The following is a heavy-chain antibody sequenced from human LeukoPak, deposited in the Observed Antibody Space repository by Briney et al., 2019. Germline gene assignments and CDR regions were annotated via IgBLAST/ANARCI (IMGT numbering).Heavy chain of an antibody. V-gene: IGHV4-59*01. D-gene: IGHD3-22*01. CDR2: IYYSGST. J-gene: IGHJ3*02. CDR3: ARDLYYDSSGYPLGAFDI. CDR1: GGSISSYY. Sequence: SETLSLTCTVSGGSISSYYWSWIRQPPGKGLERIGYIYYSGSTNYNPSLKSRVTISVDTSKNQFSLKLSSVTAADTAVYYCARDLYYDSSGYPLGAFDIWGQGTMVTVSS.